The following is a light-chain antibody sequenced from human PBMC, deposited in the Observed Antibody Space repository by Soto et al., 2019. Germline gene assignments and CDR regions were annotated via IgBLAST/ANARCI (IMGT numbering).Light chain of an antibody. CDR2: ATS. CDR3: QQTDDFPLT. J-gene: IGKJ4*01. CDR1: QGIYSR. Sequence: DIQMTQSPSSVSASVGDTVTTTCRASQGIYSRLAWYQQKPGKAPELLIYATSTLQNGVPSRFSGSGFGTDFTLSISGLQPEDSASYFCQQTDDFPLTFGGGTKVDNK. V-gene: IGKV1D-12*01.